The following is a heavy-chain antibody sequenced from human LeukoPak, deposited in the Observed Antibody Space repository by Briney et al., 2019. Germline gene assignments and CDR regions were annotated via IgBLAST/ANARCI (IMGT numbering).Heavy chain of an antibody. Sequence: SETLSLTCTVSGSSISSGGYYWSWIRQPPGKGLEWIGYIYHSGSTYYNPSLKSRVTISVDRSKNQFSLKLSSVTAADTAVYYCARNSWFGELSGGGMDVWGQGTTVTVSS. CDR3: ARNSWFGELSGGGMDV. J-gene: IGHJ6*02. D-gene: IGHD3-10*01. CDR1: GSSISSGGYY. V-gene: IGHV4-30-2*01. CDR2: IYHSGST.